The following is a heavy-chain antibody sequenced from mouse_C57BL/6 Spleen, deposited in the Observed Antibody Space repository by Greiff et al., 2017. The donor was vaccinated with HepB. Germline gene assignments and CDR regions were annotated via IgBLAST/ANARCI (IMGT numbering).Heavy chain of an antibody. D-gene: IGHD1-1*01. CDR3: ARDEGYYYGSSYGCAY. V-gene: IGHV1-53*01. Sequence: QVQLQQPGTELVKPGASVKLSCKASGYTFTSYWMHWVKQRPGQGLEWIGNINPSNGGTNYNEKFKSKATLTVDKSSSTAYMQLSSLTSADSAGDYWARDEGYYYGSSYGCAYWGQGALVTVSA. CDR2: INPSNGGT. J-gene: IGHJ3*01. CDR1: GYTFTSYW.